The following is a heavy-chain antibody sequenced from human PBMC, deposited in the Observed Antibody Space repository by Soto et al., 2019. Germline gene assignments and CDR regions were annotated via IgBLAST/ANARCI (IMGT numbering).Heavy chain of an antibody. V-gene: IGHV4-34*01. J-gene: IGHJ4*02. CDR1: GGSFSGYY. D-gene: IGHD6-6*01. Sequence: SETLSLTCAVYGGSFSGYYWSWIRQPPGKGLEWIGEINHSGSTNYNPSLKSRVTISVDTSKNQFSLKLSSVTAADTAVYYCARGPYSSSSFSSRRRYDYWGQGTLVTVSS. CDR3: ARGPYSSSSFSSRRRYDY. CDR2: INHSGST.